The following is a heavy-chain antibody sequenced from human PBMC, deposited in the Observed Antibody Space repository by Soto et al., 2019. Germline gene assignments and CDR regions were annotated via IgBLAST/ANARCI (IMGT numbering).Heavy chain of an antibody. D-gene: IGHD5-12*01. J-gene: IGHJ6*02. CDR1: GYSFTSYW. V-gene: IGHV5-10-1*04. CDR3: ARTETRGSKSYYFYGMDV. Sequence: GESLKISCKGSGYSFTSYWISWVRQVPGKGLEWMGRIDPSDSYTNYSPSFQGQVTISVDRSISTAYLQWSSLKASDTAMYYCARTETRGSKSYYFYGMDVWGQGTTVTVSS. CDR2: IDPSDSYT.